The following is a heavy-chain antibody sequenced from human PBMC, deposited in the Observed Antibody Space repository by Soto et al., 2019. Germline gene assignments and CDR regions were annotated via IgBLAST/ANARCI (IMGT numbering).Heavy chain of an antibody. D-gene: IGHD3-3*01. CDR3: AKGFLFGVVINYFDY. J-gene: IGHJ4*02. CDR2: ISYDGSNK. CDR1: GFTFSSYG. Sequence: GGSLRLSCAASGFTFSSYGMHWVRQAPGKGLEWVAVISYDGSNKYYADSVKGRFTISRDNSKNTLYRQMNSLRAGDTGVYYCAKGFLFGVVINYFDYWGQGTLVTVSS. V-gene: IGHV3-30*18.